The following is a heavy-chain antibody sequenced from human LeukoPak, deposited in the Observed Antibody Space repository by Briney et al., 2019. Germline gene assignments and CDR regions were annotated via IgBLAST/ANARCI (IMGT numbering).Heavy chain of an antibody. CDR1: GFTFSSYW. D-gene: IGHD6-19*01. J-gene: IGHJ4*02. CDR2: IKQDGSEK. Sequence: PGGPLRLSCAASGFTFSSYWMSWVRQAPGKGLEWVANIKQDGSEKYYVDSVKGRFTISRDNAKNSLYLQMNSLRAEDTAVYYCARASGWYIPYYFDYWGQGTLVTVSS. V-gene: IGHV3-7*01. CDR3: ARASGWYIPYYFDY.